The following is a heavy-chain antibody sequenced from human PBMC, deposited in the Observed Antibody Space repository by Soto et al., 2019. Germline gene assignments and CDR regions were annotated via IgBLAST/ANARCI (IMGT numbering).Heavy chain of an antibody. CDR1: GGSISSSNW. Sequence: QVQLQESGPGLVKPSGTLSLTCAVSGGSISSSNWWSWVRQPPGKGLEWIGEIYHSGSTNYNPSLTRRVTISIDKSKSQFSLKLSSVTAADTAVYYCASSTTGTTGAYYFDYWGQGTLVTVSS. J-gene: IGHJ4*02. CDR3: ASSTTGTTGAYYFDY. D-gene: IGHD1-1*01. CDR2: IYHSGST. V-gene: IGHV4-4*02.